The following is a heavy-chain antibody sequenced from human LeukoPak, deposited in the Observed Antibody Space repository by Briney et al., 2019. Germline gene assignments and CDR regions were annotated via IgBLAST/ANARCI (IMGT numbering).Heavy chain of an antibody. Sequence: SGTLSLTCAVSGGTISSSNWRSWVRPPPRKGLEWIGEIYHSGSTNYNPSLKSRVTISVDKSKNQFSLKLSSVTAADTAVYYCARTAHRDSSSWWVYFDYWGQGTLVTVSS. D-gene: IGHD6-13*01. CDR2: IYHSGST. V-gene: IGHV4-4*02. J-gene: IGHJ4*02. CDR3: ARTAHRDSSSWWVYFDY. CDR1: GGTISSSNW.